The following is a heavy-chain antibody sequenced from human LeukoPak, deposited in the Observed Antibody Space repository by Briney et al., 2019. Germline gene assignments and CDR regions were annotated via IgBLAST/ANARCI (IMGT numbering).Heavy chain of an antibody. J-gene: IGHJ6*04. CDR3: AREPRKALPGYSSSWYVYYYYGMDV. CDR2: IYHSGST. V-gene: IGHV4-4*02. Sequence: SGTLSLTCAVSGGSISSSNWWSWVRQPPGKGLEWIGEIYHSGSTNYNPSLKSRVTISVDKSKNQFSLKLSSVTAAATAVYYCAREPRKALPGYSSSWYVYYYYGMDVWGKGTTVTVSS. D-gene: IGHD6-13*01. CDR1: GGSISSSNW.